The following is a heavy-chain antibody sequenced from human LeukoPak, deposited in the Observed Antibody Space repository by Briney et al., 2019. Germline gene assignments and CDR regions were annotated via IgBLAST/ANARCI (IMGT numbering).Heavy chain of an antibody. CDR3: AKGVAGLDY. Sequence: PGGSLRLSCAASGFTFNNYAMSWVRQAPGKGLEWVSLIMSGGTTYYADSVKGRFTISRDKSKDTLHLQMNSLRAEDTAVYYCAKGVAGLDYWGQGTLVTVSS. V-gene: IGHV3-23*01. CDR1: GFTFNNYA. CDR2: IMSGGTT. D-gene: IGHD6-19*01. J-gene: IGHJ4*02.